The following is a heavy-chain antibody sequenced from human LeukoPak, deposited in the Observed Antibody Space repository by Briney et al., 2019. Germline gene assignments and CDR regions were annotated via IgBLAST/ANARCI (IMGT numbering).Heavy chain of an antibody. CDR3: ARDPGYCSGGSCYYGMDV. Sequence: GASVKVSCKASGYTFTSYYMHWVRQAPGQGLEWMGIINPSGGSTSYAQKFQGRVTMTRDTSMSTVYMELSSLRSEDTAVYYCARDPGYCSGGSCYYGMDVWGQGTTVTVSS. CDR2: INPSGGST. J-gene: IGHJ6*02. D-gene: IGHD2-15*01. V-gene: IGHV1-46*01. CDR1: GYTFTSYY.